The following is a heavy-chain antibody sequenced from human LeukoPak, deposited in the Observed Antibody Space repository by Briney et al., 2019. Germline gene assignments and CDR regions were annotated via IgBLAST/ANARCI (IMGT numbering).Heavy chain of an antibody. V-gene: IGHV4-59*01. CDR3: ARAIYYYMDV. J-gene: IGHJ6*03. CDR2: IYYSGST. CDR1: GGSISSYY. Sequence: SETLSLTCTVSGGSISSYYWSWIRQPPGKGLEWIGYIYYSGSTNYNPSLKSRVTMSVDTSKNQFSLKLSSVTAADTAVYYCARAIYYYMDVWGKGTTVTISS.